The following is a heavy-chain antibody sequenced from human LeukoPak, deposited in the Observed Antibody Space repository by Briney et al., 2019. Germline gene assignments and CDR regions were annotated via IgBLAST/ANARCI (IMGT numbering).Heavy chain of an antibody. CDR2: VYYTGST. D-gene: IGHD5-24*01. CDR1: GDSISGSSYY. Sequence: SETLSLTCTVSGDSISGSSYYWAWIRKPRGKGVEWIGRVYYTGSTYYMSSLNSRVTISADTSKNLFSLKVNSMTAADTAVYYCARHGPPMQRQFYDSWGQGTLVTVSS. V-gene: IGHV4-39*01. CDR3: ARHGPPMQRQFYDS. J-gene: IGHJ4*02.